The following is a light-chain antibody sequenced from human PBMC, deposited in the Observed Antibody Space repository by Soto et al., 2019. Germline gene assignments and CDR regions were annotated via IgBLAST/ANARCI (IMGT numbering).Light chain of an antibody. J-gene: IGLJ3*02. CDR2: GNS. V-gene: IGLV1-40*02. Sequence: QSVLTQPPSVSGAPGQRVTISCTGGTGHDVHWYQHLPGRAPRLLMYGNSNRPSGVPDRFSGSKSGTSASLAINGLQAEDEAHYYCQSYDNSLSGSWVFGGGTKLTVL. CDR1: GTGHD. CDR3: QSYDNSLSGSWV.